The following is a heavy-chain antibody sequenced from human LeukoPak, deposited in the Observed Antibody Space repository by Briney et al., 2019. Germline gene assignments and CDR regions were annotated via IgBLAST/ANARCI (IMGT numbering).Heavy chain of an antibody. CDR2: ISYDGNSK. V-gene: IGHV3-30-3*01. CDR3: ARDFSPAAIAGDYYFDY. D-gene: IGHD2-2*01. Sequence: GGSLRLSCAASGFTLSSYWMHWVRQAPGKGLEWVAVISYDGNSKYYADSVKGRFTISRDNSKNTLYLQMNSLRPEDTAVFYCARDFSPAAIAGDYYFDYWGQGTLVTVSS. J-gene: IGHJ4*02. CDR1: GFTLSSYW.